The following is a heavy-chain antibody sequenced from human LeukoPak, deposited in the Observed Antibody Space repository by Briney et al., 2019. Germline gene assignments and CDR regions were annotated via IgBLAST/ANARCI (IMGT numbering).Heavy chain of an antibody. CDR2: IIPIFGTA. J-gene: IGHJ4*02. V-gene: IGHV1-69*13. Sequence: GASVKVSCKASGGTFSSYAISWVRQAPGQGLEWMGGIIPIFGTANYAQKFQGRVTITADESTSTAYMELSSLRSEDTAVYYCARGANYYDSSGPNFDYWGQGTLVTVSS. CDR3: ARGANYYDSSGPNFDY. CDR1: GGTFSSYA. D-gene: IGHD3-22*01.